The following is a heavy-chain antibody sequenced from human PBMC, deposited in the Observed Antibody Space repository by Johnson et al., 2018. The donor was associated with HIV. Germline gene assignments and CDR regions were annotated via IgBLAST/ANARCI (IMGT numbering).Heavy chain of an antibody. CDR1: GFTFSTYA. J-gene: IGHJ3*02. CDR3: AKVHSSSSNGFDI. V-gene: IGHV3-33*06. Sequence: QVQPVESGGGVVQPGRSLRLSCAASGFTFSTYALHSVRQAQGKGLAWVATIKQDGSEKFYVDSVKGRFTVSRDNYKNTLYLQMNSLRGEDTAVYYCAKVHSSSSNGFDIWGQGTKVTVSS. D-gene: IGHD6-6*01. CDR2: IKQDGSEK.